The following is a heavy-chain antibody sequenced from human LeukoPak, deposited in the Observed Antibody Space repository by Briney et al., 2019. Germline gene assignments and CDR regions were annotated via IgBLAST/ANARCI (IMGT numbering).Heavy chain of an antibody. CDR2: IIPIFGTA. CDR3: ARDQGYRYGYGDFDY. CDR1: GGTFRSYA. V-gene: IGHV1-69*13. Sequence: SVKVSCKASGGTFRSYAISWVRQAPGQGLEWMGGIIPIFGTANYAQKFQGRVTTTADESTSTAYMELSSLRSEDAAVYYCARDQGYRYGYGDFDYWGQGTLVTVSS. J-gene: IGHJ4*02. D-gene: IGHD5-18*01.